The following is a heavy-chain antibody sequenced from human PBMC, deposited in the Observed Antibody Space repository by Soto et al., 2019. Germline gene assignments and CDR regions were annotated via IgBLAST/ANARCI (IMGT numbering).Heavy chain of an antibody. V-gene: IGHV4-4*02. Sequence: QVQLQESGPGLVKPSGTLSLTCAVSGVSISSHDWWTWVRQPPGKGLEWIGESHQSGNTNYNSSLESRVTISVDKSKNQFSLKLTSVTVADTAVYYCATRDSGRLYWGQGTLVTVSS. CDR2: SHQSGNT. D-gene: IGHD6-13*01. CDR3: ATRDSGRLY. J-gene: IGHJ4*02. CDR1: GVSISSHDW.